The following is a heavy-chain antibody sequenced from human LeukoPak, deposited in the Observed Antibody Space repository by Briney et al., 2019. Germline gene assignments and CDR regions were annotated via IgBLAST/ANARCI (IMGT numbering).Heavy chain of an antibody. Sequence: PGGSLRLSCAASGLSFSTFAMSWVRQGPARGREWVSSLRGSGETFYAESVKGRFTLSSDSSRNTLYLHLNNLKVEDTAMYYCARASWVSSTDAVRWGQGTLVTVSS. CDR2: LRGSGET. V-gene: IGHV3-23*01. CDR1: GLSFSTFA. D-gene: IGHD3-16*01. CDR3: ARASWVSSTDAVR. J-gene: IGHJ4*02.